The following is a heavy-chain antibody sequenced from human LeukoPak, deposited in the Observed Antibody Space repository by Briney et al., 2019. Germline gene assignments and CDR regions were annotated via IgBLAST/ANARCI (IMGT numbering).Heavy chain of an antibody. CDR1: GFTFSNAW. D-gene: IGHD6-6*01. J-gene: IGHJ3*02. Sequence: GGSLRLSCAASGFTFSNAWMSWVRQAPGKGLEWVGRIKSKTDGGTTDYAAPAKGGFTISRDDSKNTLYLQMNSLKTEDTAVYYCTTDIGYSSSLDAFDIWGQGTMVTVSS. V-gene: IGHV3-15*01. CDR2: IKSKTDGGTT. CDR3: TTDIGYSSSLDAFDI.